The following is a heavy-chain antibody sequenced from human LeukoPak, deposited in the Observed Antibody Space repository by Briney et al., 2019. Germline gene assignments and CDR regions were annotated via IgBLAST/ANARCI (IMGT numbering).Heavy chain of an antibody. D-gene: IGHD5-18*01. CDR2: ISSTSSYI. J-gene: IGHJ6*01. CDR1: GFTFSSYS. CDR3: ARGVDTAMVLYYYYGMDV. V-gene: IGHV3-21*01. Sequence: GGSLSLSCAASGFTFSSYSMNWVRRAPGKGVEWVSSISSTSSYIYYADSVKGRFTISRDNAKNSLYLQMNSLRAEETAVYYCARGVDTAMVLYYYYGMDVWGKGTKVTVSS.